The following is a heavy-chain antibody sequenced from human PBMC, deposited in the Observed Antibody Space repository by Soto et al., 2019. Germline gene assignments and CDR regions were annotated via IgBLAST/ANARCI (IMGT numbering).Heavy chain of an antibody. Sequence: QVQLVQSGGELKKPGPSVKVSCKASGYTFTNYAISWVRQAPGRGLEWMGWVNTYNGNPNYAQIFQGRVTMTTDTPKGTAYMELRSLKSDDAAIYYCARDSQYSTSWERFDSWGQGTLVTGSS. CDR1: GYTFTNYA. V-gene: IGHV1-18*01. D-gene: IGHD6-13*01. CDR2: VNTYNGNP. J-gene: IGHJ4*02. CDR3: ARDSQYSTSWERFDS.